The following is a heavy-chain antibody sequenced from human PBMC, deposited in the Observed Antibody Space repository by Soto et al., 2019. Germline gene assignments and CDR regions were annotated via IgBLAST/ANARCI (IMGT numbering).Heavy chain of an antibody. V-gene: IGHV3-11*01. CDR1: GFTFSDYY. D-gene: IGHD5-12*01. Sequence: GSLRLSCAASGFTFSDYYMSWIRQAPGKGLEWVSYISSSGSTIYYADSVKGRFTISRDNAKNSLYLQMNSLRAEDTAVYYCARDKVATIFNYFDYWGQGTLVTVSS. J-gene: IGHJ4*02. CDR3: ARDKVATIFNYFDY. CDR2: ISSSGSTI.